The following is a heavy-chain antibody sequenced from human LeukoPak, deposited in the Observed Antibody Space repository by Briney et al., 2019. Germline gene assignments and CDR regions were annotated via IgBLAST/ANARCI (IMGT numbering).Heavy chain of an antibody. D-gene: IGHD4-23*01. CDR1: GFTFSDHY. CDR2: SRNKADSYTA. CDR3: ARGGLYGGSSAFDF. J-gene: IGHJ4*02. V-gene: IGHV3-72*01. Sequence: GGSLRLSCAVSGFTFSDHYMDWVRQAPGKGLEWVGRSRNKADSYTAEHAASVKGRFTISRDDSKNSLYLQMNYLKSEDTAVYYCARGGLYGGSSAFDFWGQGTLVTVSS.